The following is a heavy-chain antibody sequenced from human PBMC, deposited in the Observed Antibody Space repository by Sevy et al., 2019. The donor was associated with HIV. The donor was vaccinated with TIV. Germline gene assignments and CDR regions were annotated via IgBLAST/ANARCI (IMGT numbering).Heavy chain of an antibody. CDR2: INAISSNI. V-gene: IGHV3-21*01. CDR3: ARDLFSGGNAVYGY. D-gene: IGHD2-15*01. J-gene: IGHJ4*02. Sequence: GGCLRLSCAASGFTFSSYAMNWVRQAPGKGLEWVSSINAISSNIYYADSVKGQFTISRDNAENSLYLQMNSVRAEDTAVYYCARDLFSGGNAVYGYWGQGTLVTVSS. CDR1: GFTFSSYA.